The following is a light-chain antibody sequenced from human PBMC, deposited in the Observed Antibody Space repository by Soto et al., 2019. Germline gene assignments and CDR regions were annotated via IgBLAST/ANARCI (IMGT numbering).Light chain of an antibody. V-gene: IGKV3-20*01. CDR1: QSVGRY. J-gene: IGKJ1*01. Sequence: EGVLPHSPATLSLSPGAGATRSCRASQSVGRYLAWYQQKPGQAPRLLIFGASSRATGIPDRFSGSGSGTDFTLTISRLEPEDFAVYYCQQSHISPRTFGQGTKVDIK. CDR3: QQSHISPRT. CDR2: GAS.